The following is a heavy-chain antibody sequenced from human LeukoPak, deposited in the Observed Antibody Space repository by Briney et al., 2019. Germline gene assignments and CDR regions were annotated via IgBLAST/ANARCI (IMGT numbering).Heavy chain of an antibody. V-gene: IGHV3-21*01. J-gene: IGHJ1*01. Sequence: MAGGSLRLSCAASGFTFSSYSMNWVRQAPGKGLEWVSSISSSSSYTYYADSVKGRFTISRDNAKNSLYLQMNSLRAEDTAVYYCAKHESGSHYYDSSGPFQHWGQGTLVTVSS. CDR2: ISSSSSYT. CDR3: AKHESGSHYYDSSGPFQH. D-gene: IGHD3-22*01. CDR1: GFTFSSYS.